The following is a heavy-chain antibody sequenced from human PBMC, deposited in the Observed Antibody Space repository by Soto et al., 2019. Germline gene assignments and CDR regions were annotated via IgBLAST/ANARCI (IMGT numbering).Heavy chain of an antibody. J-gene: IGHJ6*02. Sequence: QVQLVQSGAEVKKPGASVKVSCKASGYTFDRYGISWVRQAPGQGLEWMGWISTYNGNTNYAQKLKGRGTMTTDTFTSTAYMELRSLTSDDTAVYYCAREGYCSSGSCALYSHEYFGMDVWGQGTTVTVSS. CDR2: ISTYNGNT. V-gene: IGHV1-18*01. D-gene: IGHD2-15*01. CDR3: AREGYCSSGSCALYSHEYFGMDV. CDR1: GYTFDRYG.